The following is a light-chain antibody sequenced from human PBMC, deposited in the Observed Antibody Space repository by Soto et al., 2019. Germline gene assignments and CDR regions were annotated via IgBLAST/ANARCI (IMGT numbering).Light chain of an antibody. J-gene: IGKJ1*01. CDR2: GAS. CDR3: QHYGTSTWT. Sequence: EIVLTQSLGTLSLSPGERATLSCRASQSVSSSYLAWYQQKPGQAPRLLIHGASSCAPGIPDRFSGSGSGTDFTLTISRLEPEDFAVFYCQHYGTSTWTFGQGNKVEIK. CDR1: QSVSSSY. V-gene: IGKV3-20*01.